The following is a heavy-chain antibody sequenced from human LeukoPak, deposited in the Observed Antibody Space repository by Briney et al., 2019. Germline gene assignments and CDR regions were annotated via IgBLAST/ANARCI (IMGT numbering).Heavy chain of an antibody. CDR1: GGSISSYY. D-gene: IGHD6-6*01. J-gene: IGHJ2*01. CDR2: IYYSGST. Sequence: PSETLSLTCTVSGGSISSYYWSWIWQPPGKGLEWIGYIYYSGSTNYNPSLKGRVTITVDTSKNQFSLKLSSVTAADTAVYYCARGVKIEYSSSSRNWYFDLWGRGTLVTVSS. CDR3: ARGVKIEYSSSSRNWYFDL. V-gene: IGHV4-59*08.